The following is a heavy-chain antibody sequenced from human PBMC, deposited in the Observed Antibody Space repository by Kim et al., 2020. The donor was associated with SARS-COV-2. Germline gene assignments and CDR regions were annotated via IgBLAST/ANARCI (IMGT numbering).Heavy chain of an antibody. CDR2: FMPISGKA. D-gene: IGHD2-15*01. Sequence: SVTVSCKASGGTFDSYAISWVRQAPGQGLEGMGGFMPISGKASYVKKFEGRVTIVADDSTGIAYMELRSLGSDDTGVYFCARDKVDYGMDVGGQGPRVTVSS. J-gene: IGHJ6*02. CDR3: ARDKVDYGMDV. V-gene: IGHV1-69*13. CDR1: GGTFDSYA.